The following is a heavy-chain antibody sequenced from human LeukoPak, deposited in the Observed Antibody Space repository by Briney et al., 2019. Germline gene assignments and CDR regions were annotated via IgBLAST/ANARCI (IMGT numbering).Heavy chain of an antibody. CDR2: ISVSGENT. Sequence: GGSLRLPCAASGLTFNTYVMTWVRQAPGRGLEWVSIISVSGENTYSAHSVRGRFTISRDNSKNTLYLQMNSLRVEDTALYYCATGQHCAGDCFDHWGQGALVTVSS. CDR1: GLTFNTYV. D-gene: IGHD2-21*01. CDR3: ATGQHCAGDCFDH. V-gene: IGHV3-23*01. J-gene: IGHJ4*02.